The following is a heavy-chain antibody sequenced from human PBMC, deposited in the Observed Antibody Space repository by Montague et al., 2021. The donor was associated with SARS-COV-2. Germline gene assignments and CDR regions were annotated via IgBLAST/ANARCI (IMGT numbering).Heavy chain of an antibody. V-gene: IGHV2-70*04. Sequence: PALVKPTQTLTLTCTLSGFSLSTSGMRASWIRQPPGKALEWLARIDWDGDKFYSTSLKTRLTISKDTSKNQVVLTMTNMDPVDTATYYCARSYYDILTNYYDAFDIGGQGTMVTVSS. D-gene: IGHD3-9*01. CDR1: GFSLSTSGMR. J-gene: IGHJ3*02. CDR3: ARSYYDILTNYYDAFDI. CDR2: IDWDGDK.